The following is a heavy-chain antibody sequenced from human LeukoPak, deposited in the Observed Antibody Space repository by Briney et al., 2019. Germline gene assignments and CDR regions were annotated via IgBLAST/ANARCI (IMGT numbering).Heavy chain of an antibody. D-gene: IGHD6-19*01. J-gene: IGHJ4*02. CDR2: IYYSRST. CDR3: ARETPGRSSNY. CDR1: GGSISSYY. Sequence: PSETLSLTCTVSGGSISSYYWSWIRQPPGKGLEWIGYIYYSRSTNYNPSLKSRVTISVDTSKNQFSLKLSSVTAADTAVYYCARETPGRSSNYWGQGTLVTVSS. V-gene: IGHV4-59*01.